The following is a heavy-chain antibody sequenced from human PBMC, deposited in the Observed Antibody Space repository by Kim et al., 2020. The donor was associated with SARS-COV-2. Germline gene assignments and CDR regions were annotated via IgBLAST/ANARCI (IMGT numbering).Heavy chain of an antibody. D-gene: IGHD4-17*01. V-gene: IGHV5-51*01. CDR1: GYSFTSYW. J-gene: IGHJ3*02. CDR2: IYPGDSDT. CDR3: ARRTTVVTPLKDAFDI. Sequence: GESLKISCKGSGYSFTSYWIGWVRQMPGKGLEWMGIIYPGDSDTRYSPSFQGQVTISADKSISTAYLQWSSLKASDTAMYYCARRTTVVTPLKDAFDIWGQGTMVTVSS.